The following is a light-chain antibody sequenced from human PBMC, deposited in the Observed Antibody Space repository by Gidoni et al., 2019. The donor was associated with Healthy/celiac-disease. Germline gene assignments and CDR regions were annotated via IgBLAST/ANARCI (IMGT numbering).Light chain of an antibody. Sequence: EIVMTQSPATLSVSPGERAPLSCRASQSVSSNLAWYQQKPGQAPRLLIYGASTRATGIPARFSGSGSGTEFTLTISSLQSEYFAVYYCQQYNNWPPLTLGGGTKVEIK. CDR1: QSVSSN. CDR2: GAS. CDR3: QQYNNWPPLT. J-gene: IGKJ4*01. V-gene: IGKV3-15*01.